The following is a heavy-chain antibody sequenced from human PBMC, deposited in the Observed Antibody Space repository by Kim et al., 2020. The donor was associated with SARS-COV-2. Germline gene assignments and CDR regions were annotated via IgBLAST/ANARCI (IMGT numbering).Heavy chain of an antibody. J-gene: IGHJ1*01. CDR2: ISESGHIT. Sequence: GGSLRLSCSASGFIFSSYAMSWVRQAPGKGLEWVSAISESGHITYYADSVKGRFTISRDNSKNTLYLQTNSLRAEDTALYYCVKTNHDSSGYYPGYWGQGTLVTVSS. D-gene: IGHD3-22*01. CDR1: GFIFSSYA. CDR3: VKTNHDSSGYYPGY. V-gene: IGHV3-23*01.